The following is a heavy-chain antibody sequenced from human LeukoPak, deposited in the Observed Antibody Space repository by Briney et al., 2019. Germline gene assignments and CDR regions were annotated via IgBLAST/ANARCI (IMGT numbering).Heavy chain of an antibody. V-gene: IGHV1-2*06. J-gene: IGHJ4*02. CDR3: TRSWIQLWTPDFDH. CDR1: GYTFIGYY. D-gene: IGHD5-18*01. CDR2: INPNSGGT. Sequence: ASVKVSCKASGYTFIGYYMHWVRQAPGQGLEWMGRINPNSGGTKYAQKFQNRVTMTSDTSVSTAYMELNGLRSDDTAIYYCTRSWIQLWTPDFDHWGQGTLVTVSS.